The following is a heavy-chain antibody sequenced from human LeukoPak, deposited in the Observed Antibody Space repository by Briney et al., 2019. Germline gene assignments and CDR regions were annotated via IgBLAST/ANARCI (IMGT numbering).Heavy chain of an antibody. CDR2: MYYSGST. CDR3: ARGIPLAYYDILTGYPTTIFDY. J-gene: IGHJ4*02. Sequence: SETLSLTCTVSGGSMNDYYWSWIRQPPGKGLEWIGYMYYSGSTNYNPSLKSRVSISIDTSKNQFSLKLSSVTAADTAVYYCARGIPLAYYDILTGYPTTIFDYWGQGTLVTVSS. V-gene: IGHV4-59*01. CDR1: GGSMNDYY. D-gene: IGHD3-9*01.